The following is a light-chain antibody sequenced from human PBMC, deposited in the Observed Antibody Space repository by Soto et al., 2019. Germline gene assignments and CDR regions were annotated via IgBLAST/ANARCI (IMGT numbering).Light chain of an antibody. CDR3: QSYDTRLSGPVV. Sequence: QSALTQPPSVSGAPGQRVTISCTGSSSNIGAGYGVHWYQRLPGTAPKLLIYANKNRPSGVPDRFSGSKSGTSASLVITDLQTEDEADYYCQSYDTRLSGPVVFGGGTKLTVL. CDR2: ANK. J-gene: IGLJ2*01. V-gene: IGLV1-40*01. CDR1: SSNIGAGYG.